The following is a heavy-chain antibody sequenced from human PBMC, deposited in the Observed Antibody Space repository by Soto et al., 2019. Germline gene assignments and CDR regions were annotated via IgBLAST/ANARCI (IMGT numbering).Heavy chain of an antibody. CDR2: IYNSGGI. V-gene: IGHV3-53*05. D-gene: IGHD3-22*01. CDR1: GFTVSSHY. CDR3: AIYYYDSSGYSDWYMDL. J-gene: IGHJ2*01. Sequence: GGSLRLSCAASGFTVSSHYMSWLRQAPGKGLEWVSVIYNSGGIFYADSVKDRFTIARDNSKNSLYLQMNSLRAVDTAVYYCAIYYYDSSGYSDWYMDLWGRGTLVTVSS.